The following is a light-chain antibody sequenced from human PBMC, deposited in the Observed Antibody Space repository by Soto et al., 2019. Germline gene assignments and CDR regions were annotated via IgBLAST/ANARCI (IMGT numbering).Light chain of an antibody. CDR1: QSLTNNY. CDR2: GAS. J-gene: IGKJ1*01. Sequence: EFVLTQPPGTLSLSPGERATLSRRASQSLTNNYFAWYQQKPGRALRLLIDGASTRATGIPDRFSGSGSGTDFTLTISRLEPEDVAVYYCQQYEAVVTFGQGTKVDIK. CDR3: QQYEAVVT. V-gene: IGKV3-20*01.